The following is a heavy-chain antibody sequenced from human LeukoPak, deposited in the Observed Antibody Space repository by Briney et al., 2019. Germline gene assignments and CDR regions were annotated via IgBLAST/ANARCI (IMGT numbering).Heavy chain of an antibody. CDR1: GYTFTGYY. CDR2: INPNSGGT. CDR3: ARGLSSSWDNWFDP. Sequence: ASVKVSCTASGYTFTGYYMHWVRQAPGQGLEWMGWINPNSGGTNYAQKFQGRVTMTRDTSISTAYMELSRLRSDDTAVYYCARGLSSSWDNWFDPWGQGTLVTVSS. D-gene: IGHD6-13*01. V-gene: IGHV1-2*02. J-gene: IGHJ5*02.